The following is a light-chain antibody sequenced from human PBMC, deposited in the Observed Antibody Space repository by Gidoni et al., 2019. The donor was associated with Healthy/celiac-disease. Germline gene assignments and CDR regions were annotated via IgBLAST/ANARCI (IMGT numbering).Light chain of an antibody. V-gene: IGKV3-11*01. CDR2: DAS. Sequence: EIVLTQSPATLSLSPGERATLSCRASQSVSSYLAWYQQKPGQAPRLLIYDASNRATGIPARFSGSGSGTDFTLTISSLEPEDFAVYYCQQRSNWLQTFGQXTKVGIK. CDR3: QQRSNWLQT. J-gene: IGKJ1*01. CDR1: QSVSSY.